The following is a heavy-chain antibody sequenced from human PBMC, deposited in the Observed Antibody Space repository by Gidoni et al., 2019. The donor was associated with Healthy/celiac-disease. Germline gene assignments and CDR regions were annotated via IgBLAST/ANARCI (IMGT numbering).Heavy chain of an antibody. D-gene: IGHD4-17*01. CDR2: INTSGST. CDR1: GGSISSYY. Sequence: QVQLQESGPGLVKPSETLSLTCTVSGGSISSYYWSWIRQPAGKGLEWIGRINTSGSTNYNPSLKSRVTMSVDTSKNQFSLKLSSVTAADTAVYYCAREDDYGDYDGGVWFDPWGQGTLVTVSS. J-gene: IGHJ5*02. CDR3: AREDDYGDYDGGVWFDP. V-gene: IGHV4-4*07.